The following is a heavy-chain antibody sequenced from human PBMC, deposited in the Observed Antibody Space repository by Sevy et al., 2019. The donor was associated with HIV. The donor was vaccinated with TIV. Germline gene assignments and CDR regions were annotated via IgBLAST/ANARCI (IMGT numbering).Heavy chain of an antibody. Sequence: GESLKISCAASGFTFSDYRFHWVRQAPGKGLEWVAVISYDGRNNKYNADSVKGRFTISRDNSKNTVYLQMNSLRAEETAIYYCARDRGEILSSAFDYWGQGTLVTVSS. CDR1: GFTFSDYR. CDR3: ARDRGEILSSAFDY. D-gene: IGHD3-16*01. V-gene: IGHV3-30*04. CDR2: ISYDGRNNK. J-gene: IGHJ4*02.